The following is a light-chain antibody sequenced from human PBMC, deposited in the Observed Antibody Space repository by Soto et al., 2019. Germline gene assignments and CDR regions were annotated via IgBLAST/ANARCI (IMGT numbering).Light chain of an antibody. J-gene: IGLJ2*01. Sequence: QSALTQPRSVSGSPGQSVTISCTGTSSDVGGYNYVSWYQQYPGRAPKLMIYDVTRRPSGVPDRFSGSKSGNTASLTISGLQAGDEADYYCCSYAGSVVFGGGTKLTVL. CDR1: SSDVGGYNY. CDR3: CSYAGSVV. CDR2: DVT. V-gene: IGLV2-11*01.